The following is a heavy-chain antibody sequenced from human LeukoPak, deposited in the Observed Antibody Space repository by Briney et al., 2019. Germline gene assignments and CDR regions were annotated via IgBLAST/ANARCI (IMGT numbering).Heavy chain of an antibody. D-gene: IGHD2-8*02. V-gene: IGHV5-10-1*01. CDR2: IDPSDSYT. Sequence: GASLRISCKGSGSSFTSYCNSRVRQMPGKGLEWMGRIDPSDSYTNYSPSFQGHVTISADKSISTAYLQLSILKASDTAMYYCASLVGYHYWGQGTLVTVSS. CDR3: ASLVGYHY. CDR1: GSSFTSYC. J-gene: IGHJ4*02.